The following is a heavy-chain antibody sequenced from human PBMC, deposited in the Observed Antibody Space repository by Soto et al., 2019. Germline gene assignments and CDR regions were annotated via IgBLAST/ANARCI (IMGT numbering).Heavy chain of an antibody. CDR3: AFGNLSYYFDY. Sequence: GSLRLSCAASGFTFSGFGMHWVRQAPGKGLEWVAIIWYDGSDKYYADSVKGRFTTSRDNSKNTLYLQMNSLRAEDTAVYHCAFGNLSYYFDYWGQGTPVTVSS. D-gene: IGHD3-16*01. V-gene: IGHV3-33*01. CDR1: GFTFSGFG. J-gene: IGHJ4*02. CDR2: IWYDGSDK.